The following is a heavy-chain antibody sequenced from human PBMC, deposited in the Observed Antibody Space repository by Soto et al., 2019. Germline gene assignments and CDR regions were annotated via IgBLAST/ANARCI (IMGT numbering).Heavy chain of an antibody. J-gene: IGHJ6*02. Sequence: PSQTLSLTCVISGDSVSSNSAAWNWIRQSPSRGLEWLGRTYYRSKWYNDYAVSVKSRLTINPDTSKHQSSLQLNSVTPEDTAVYYCAGSFSGRGGMDVWGQGTSVTVSS. D-gene: IGHD3-10*01. CDR3: AGSFSGRGGMDV. V-gene: IGHV6-1*01. CDR1: GDSVSSNSAA. CDR2: TYYRSKWYN.